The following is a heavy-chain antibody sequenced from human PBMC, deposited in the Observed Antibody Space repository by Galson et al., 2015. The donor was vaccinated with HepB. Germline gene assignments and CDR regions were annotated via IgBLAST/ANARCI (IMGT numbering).Heavy chain of an antibody. CDR3: ARDKVDCGGDCYLVNAFDI. V-gene: IGHV3-21*01. Sequence: LRLSCSASGFTFSSYSMNWVRQAPGKGLEWVSSISSSSSYIYYADSVKGRFTISRDNAKNSLYLQMNSLRAEDTAVYYCARDKVDCGGDCYLVNAFDIWGQGTMVTVSS. CDR1: GFTFSSYS. D-gene: IGHD2-21*01. J-gene: IGHJ3*02. CDR2: ISSSSSYI.